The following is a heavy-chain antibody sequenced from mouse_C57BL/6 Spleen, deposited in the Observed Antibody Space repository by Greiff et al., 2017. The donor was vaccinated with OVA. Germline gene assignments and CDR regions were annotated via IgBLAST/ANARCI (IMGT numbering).Heavy chain of an antibody. D-gene: IGHD1-1*01. CDR2: IRLKSDNYAT. J-gene: IGHJ2*01. Sequence: EVKVEESGGGLVQPGGSMKLSCVASGFTFSNYWMNWVRQSPEKGLEWVAQIRLKSDNYATHYAESVKGRFTISRDDSKSSVYLQMNNLRAEDTGIDYCTRIYGSFFDYWGQGTTLTVSS. V-gene: IGHV6-3*01. CDR1: GFTFSNYW. CDR3: TRIYGSFFDY.